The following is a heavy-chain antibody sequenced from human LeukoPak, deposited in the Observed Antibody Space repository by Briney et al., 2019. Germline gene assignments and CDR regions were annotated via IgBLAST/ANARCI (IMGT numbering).Heavy chain of an antibody. CDR3: AKRNDYDFWSGPRPDY. CDR1: GFTFSSYA. V-gene: IGHV3-23*01. CDR2: ISGSGGST. D-gene: IGHD3-3*01. Sequence: PGGSLRLSCAASGFTFSSYAMSWVRQAPGKGLEWVSAISGSGGSTYYADSVKGRFTISRDNSKNTLYLQMNSLRAEDTAVYYCAKRNDYDFWSGPRPDYWGQGTLVTVSS. J-gene: IGHJ4*02.